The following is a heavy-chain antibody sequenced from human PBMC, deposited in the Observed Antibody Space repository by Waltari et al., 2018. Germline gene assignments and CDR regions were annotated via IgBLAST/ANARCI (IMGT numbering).Heavy chain of an antibody. V-gene: IGHV4-4*02. CDR2: IYHSATT. CDR3: ASHVSESGQRGFDN. Sequence: QVHLEQSGPGLVETSGTLSLTCAVSGGSISSNWWGWVRQPPGQGLEWIGEIYHSATTYYNTSLQGCVIISVDNFNNLLSLRLVYRAAADTAMYYCASHVSESGQRGFDNWGQGVLVAVSS. D-gene: IGHD3-3*01. J-gene: IGHJ4*02. CDR1: GGSISSNW.